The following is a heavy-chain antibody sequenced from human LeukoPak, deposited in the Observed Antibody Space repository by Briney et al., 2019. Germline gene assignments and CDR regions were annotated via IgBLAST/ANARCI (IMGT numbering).Heavy chain of an antibody. Sequence: GGSLRLSCAASGFTFSNYWMHWVRQAPGKGLVWVSRINSDGTSTSYADSVQGRFTISRDNAKNTLHLQMNSLRTEDTAVYYCARRRELPAGQIGAYYYYYYYMDVWGKGTTVTISS. CDR2: INSDGTST. D-gene: IGHD3-10*01. CDR3: ARRRELPAGQIGAYYYYYYYMDV. CDR1: GFTFSNYW. J-gene: IGHJ6*03. V-gene: IGHV3-74*01.